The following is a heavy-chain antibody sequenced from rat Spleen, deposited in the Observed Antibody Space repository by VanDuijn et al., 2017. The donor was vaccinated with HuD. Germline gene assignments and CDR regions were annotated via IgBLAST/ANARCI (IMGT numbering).Heavy chain of an antibody. D-gene: IGHD3-7*01. V-gene: IGHV5-17*01. CDR3: ARRGKSYYFDY. Sequence: EVQLVESGGGLVQPGRSLKLSCAASGFTFSDYAMAWVRQAPKKGLEWVATIIYDGSSTYYRDSVKGRFTVSRDNAKSTLYLQMDSLRSEDTATYYCARRGKSYYFDYWGQGVMVTVSS. CDR1: GFTFSDYA. CDR2: IIYDGSST. J-gene: IGHJ2*01.